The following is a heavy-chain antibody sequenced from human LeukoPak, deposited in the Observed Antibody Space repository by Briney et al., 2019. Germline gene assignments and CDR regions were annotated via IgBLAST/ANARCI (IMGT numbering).Heavy chain of an antibody. V-gene: IGHV3-48*01. CDR2: ISSSSSII. D-gene: IGHD5-12*01. J-gene: IGHJ4*02. Sequence: GGSLRLSCAASGFTFSSYTTRWVRQAPGKGLEWVSYISSSSSIIYYADSVKGRFTISRDNAKNSLYLQMNSLRVEDTAVYYCARDGSNFDYWGQGTVVTVSS. CDR3: ARDGSNFDY. CDR1: GFTFSSYT.